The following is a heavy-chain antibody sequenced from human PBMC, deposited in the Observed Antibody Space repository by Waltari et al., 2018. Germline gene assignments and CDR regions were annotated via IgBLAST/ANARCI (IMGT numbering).Heavy chain of an antibody. CDR2: IYYSGST. D-gene: IGHD1-26*01. CDR3: ARAVYRESLDY. J-gene: IGHJ4*02. CDR1: GGSISSYY. Sequence: QVQLQGSGPGLVKPSETLSLTCTVSGGSISSYYWSWIRQPPGKGLEWIGYIYYSGSTNYNPAPKRRVTTSVDTSKNQFSLKLSSVTAADTAGCYCARAVYRESLDYWGQGTLVTVSS. V-gene: IGHV4-59*01.